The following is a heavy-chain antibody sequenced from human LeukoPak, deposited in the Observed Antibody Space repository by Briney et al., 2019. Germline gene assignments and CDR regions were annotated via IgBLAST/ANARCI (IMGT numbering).Heavy chain of an antibody. CDR1: GYTFTGYY. J-gene: IGHJ4*02. D-gene: IGHD3-10*01. CDR3: ARGGRITMVRGVTVPRGYFDY. CDR2: INPNSGGT. V-gene: IGHV1-2*02. Sequence: GASVKVSCKASGYTFTGYYMHWVRQAPGQGLEWMGWINPNSGGTNYAQKFQGRVTMTRDTSISTAYMELSRLRSDDTAVYYCARGGRITMVRGVTVPRGYFDYWGQGTLVTVSS.